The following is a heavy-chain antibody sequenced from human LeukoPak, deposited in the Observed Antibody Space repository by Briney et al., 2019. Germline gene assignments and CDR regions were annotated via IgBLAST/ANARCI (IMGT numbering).Heavy chain of an antibody. D-gene: IGHD2-2*01. Sequence: GGSLRLSCVASGFTFTDYFMSWVRQAPGKGLEWVASIKHNGGEKYYVDSVKGRFTISRDNAKNSLYLEMSSLRTEDTAVYYCVSFYETNWGRGTLVTVSS. J-gene: IGHJ4*02. CDR1: GFTFTDYF. CDR2: IKHNGGEK. V-gene: IGHV3-7*01. CDR3: VSFYETN.